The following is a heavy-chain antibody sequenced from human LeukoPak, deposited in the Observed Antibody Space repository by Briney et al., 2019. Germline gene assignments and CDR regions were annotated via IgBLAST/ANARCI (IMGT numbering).Heavy chain of an antibody. CDR1: GFTFDDYG. J-gene: IGHJ4*02. Sequence: PGGSLRLSCAASGFTFDDYGMSWVRQAPGKGLEWVSGINWNGGSTGYADSVKGRFTISRDNAKNSLYLQVNSLRAEDTALYYCARDVRGWYGYYFDYWGQGTLVTVSS. V-gene: IGHV3-20*04. CDR3: ARDVRGWYGYYFDY. CDR2: INWNGGST. D-gene: IGHD6-19*01.